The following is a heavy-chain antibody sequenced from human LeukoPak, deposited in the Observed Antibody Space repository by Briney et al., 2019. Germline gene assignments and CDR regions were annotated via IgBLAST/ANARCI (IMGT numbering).Heavy chain of an antibody. CDR2: IIPIFGTT. J-gene: IGHJ4*02. Sequence: GSSVKVSCKASGGTFSSYAISWVRQAPGQGLEWMGGIIPIFGTTNYAQKFQGRVTITADKSTSTAYMELSSLRSEDTAVYYCARGLVGREWYFDYWGQGTLVTVSS. CDR3: ARGLVGREWYFDY. CDR1: GGTFSSYA. D-gene: IGHD3-3*01. V-gene: IGHV1-69*06.